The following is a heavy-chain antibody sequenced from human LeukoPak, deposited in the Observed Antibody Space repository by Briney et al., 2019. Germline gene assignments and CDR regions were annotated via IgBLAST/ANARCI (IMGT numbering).Heavy chain of an antibody. Sequence: SETLSLTCAVYGGSFSGYYWSWIRQPPGKGLEWIGEINHSGSTNYNPSLKSRVTISVDTSKNQFSLKLSSVTAADTAVYYCARGNIVVVPAAMRVGPYYYYGMDVWGQGTTATVSS. CDR1: GGSFSGYY. D-gene: IGHD2-2*01. CDR3: ARGNIVVVPAAMRVGPYYYYGMDV. V-gene: IGHV4-34*01. J-gene: IGHJ6*02. CDR2: INHSGST.